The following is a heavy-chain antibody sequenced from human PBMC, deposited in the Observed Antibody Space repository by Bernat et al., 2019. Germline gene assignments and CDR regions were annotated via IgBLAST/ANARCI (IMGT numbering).Heavy chain of an antibody. CDR2: IIPIFGTA. J-gene: IGHJ4*02. CDR1: GGTFSSYA. CDR3: ASFDDPDCTNGVCSDY. Sequence: QVQLVQSGAEVKKPGSSVKVSCKASGGTFSSYAISWVRQAPRQGLEWMGGIIPIFGTANYAQKFQGRVTITADESTSTAYMELSSLRSEDTAVYYCASFDDPDCTNGVCSDYWGQGTLVTVSS. D-gene: IGHD2-8*01. V-gene: IGHV1-69*01.